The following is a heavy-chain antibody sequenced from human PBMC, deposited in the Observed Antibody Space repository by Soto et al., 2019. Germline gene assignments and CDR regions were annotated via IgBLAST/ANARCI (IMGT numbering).Heavy chain of an antibody. CDR2: ISYDGSNK. CDR1: GFTFSSYA. V-gene: IGHV3-30-3*01. J-gene: IGHJ6*02. Sequence: GGSLRLSCAASGFTFSSYAMHWVRQAPGKGLEWVAVISYDGSNKYYADSVKGRFTISRDNSKNTLYLQMNSLRAEDTAVYYCARQRPTVTTVYYYYGMDVWGQGTTVTVSS. D-gene: IGHD4-17*01. CDR3: ARQRPTVTTVYYYYGMDV.